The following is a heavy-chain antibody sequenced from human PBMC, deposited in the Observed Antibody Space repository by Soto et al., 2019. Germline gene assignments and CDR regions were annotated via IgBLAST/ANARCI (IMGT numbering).Heavy chain of an antibody. CDR3: ARDISGSYSYFDY. V-gene: IGHV3-48*02. CDR2: ISSSSSAI. D-gene: IGHD1-26*01. CDR1: GFTFSSYS. J-gene: IGHJ4*02. Sequence: PGGSLRLSCADSGFTFSSYSLNWVRQAPGTGLEWVSYISSSSSAIYYADSVQGRFTISRDNAKNSLYLQMNSLRDEDTAVYYCARDISGSYSYFDYWGQGTLVTVSS.